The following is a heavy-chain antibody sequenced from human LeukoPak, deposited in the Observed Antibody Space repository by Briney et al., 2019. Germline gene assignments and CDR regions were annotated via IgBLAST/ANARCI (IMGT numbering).Heavy chain of an antibody. D-gene: IGHD3-22*01. J-gene: IGHJ4*02. V-gene: IGHV3-23*01. CDR3: ARDPAVYATHLRQLSSGYYFADYYFDY. Sequence: PGGSLRLSCAASGFTFSSCAMNWVRQAPGKGLEWISSISGSGDNTYYADSVKGRFTISRDNSKNTLYLQMNSLRAEDTAVYYCARDPAVYATHLRQLSSGYYFADYYFDYWGQGTLVTVSS. CDR1: GFTFSSCA. CDR2: ISGSGDNT.